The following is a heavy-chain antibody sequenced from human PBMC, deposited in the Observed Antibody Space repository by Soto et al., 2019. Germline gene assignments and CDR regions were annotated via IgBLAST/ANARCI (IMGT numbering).Heavy chain of an antibody. CDR1: GFTFSSYA. CDR3: AKDFWSGPALFDY. V-gene: IGHV3-23*01. CDR2: ISGSGGST. D-gene: IGHD3-3*01. J-gene: IGHJ4*02. Sequence: GSLRLSCAASGFTFSSYAMSWVRQAPGKGLEWVSAISGSGGSTYYADSMKGRFTISRDNSKNTLYLQMNSLRAEDTAVYYCAKDFWSGPALFDYWGQGTLVTVSS.